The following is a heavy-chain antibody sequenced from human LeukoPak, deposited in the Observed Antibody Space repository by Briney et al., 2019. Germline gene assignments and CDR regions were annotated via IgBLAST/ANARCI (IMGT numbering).Heavy chain of an antibody. CDR2: IYHSGST. D-gene: IGHD5-18*01. Sequence: SETLSLTCTVSGYSISSGYYWGWIRQPPGKGLEWIGSIYHSGSTYYNPSLKSRVTISVDTSKNQFSLKLSSVTAADTAVYYCARVVLSGGYTYYFDYWGQGTLVTVSS. CDR3: ARVVLSGGYTYYFDY. CDR1: GYSISSGYY. V-gene: IGHV4-38-2*02. J-gene: IGHJ4*02.